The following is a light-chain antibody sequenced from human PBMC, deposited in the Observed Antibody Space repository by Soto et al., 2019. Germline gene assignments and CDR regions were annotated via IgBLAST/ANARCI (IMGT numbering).Light chain of an antibody. V-gene: IGKV3-20*01. CDR1: ESVSTSY. CDR3: QHYGTSVL. CDR2: GAS. J-gene: IGKJ3*01. Sequence: EIVLTQSPGTLSLSPGERATLSCRASESVSTSYLAWYQHKPGQAPRLLIYGASGRATGIPDRFSVSASGTDFTLNISRLEPEDLPVYYCQHYGTSVLFGPGTKVDIK.